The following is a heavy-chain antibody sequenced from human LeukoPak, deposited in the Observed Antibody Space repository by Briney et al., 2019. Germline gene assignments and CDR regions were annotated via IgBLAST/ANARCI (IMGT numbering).Heavy chain of an antibody. V-gene: IGHV3-74*01. Sequence: PGGSLRLSCAASGSYWMHWVRQAPGKGLVWVSHINSDGSWTSYADSVKGRFTISRDNSKNTLYLQMNSLRAEDTAVYYCAKESAYCGSDCRSLSDYWGQGTLVTVSS. J-gene: IGHJ4*02. CDR3: AKESAYCGSDCRSLSDY. CDR1: GSYW. D-gene: IGHD2-21*02. CDR2: INSDGSWT.